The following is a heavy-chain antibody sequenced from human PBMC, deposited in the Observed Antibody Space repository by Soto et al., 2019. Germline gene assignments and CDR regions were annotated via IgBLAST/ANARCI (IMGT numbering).Heavy chain of an antibody. CDR2: ISSSSSTI. CDR1: GFTFSDYY. D-gene: IGHD2-2*02. CDR3: ARDGGCSSSNCYNYYYFGLYV. V-gene: IGHV3-11*01. J-gene: IGHJ6*02. Sequence: QVQLVESGGGLVKPGGSLRLSCAASGFTFSDYYMSWIRQAPGKGLEWVSYISSSSSTIYYAESVKGRFSISRVNAKNSRYLQMNSLISEDTAVYYCARDGGCSSSNCYNYYYFGLYVWGQGTTVTVSS.